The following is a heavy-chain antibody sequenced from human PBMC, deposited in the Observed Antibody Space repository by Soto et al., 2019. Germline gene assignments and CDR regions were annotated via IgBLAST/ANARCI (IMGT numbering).Heavy chain of an antibody. J-gene: IGHJ6*02. CDR2: TNHSGST. Sequence: SETLSLTCAVYGGSFSDYYWSWIRQPPGKGLEWIGETNHSGSTNYNPSLKSRVTISVDTSKNQFSLKLSSVTAADTAVYYCASVAAGTRYYYGMDVWGQGTTVTVSS. V-gene: IGHV4-34*01. CDR1: GGSFSDYY. D-gene: IGHD6-13*01. CDR3: ASVAAGTRYYYGMDV.